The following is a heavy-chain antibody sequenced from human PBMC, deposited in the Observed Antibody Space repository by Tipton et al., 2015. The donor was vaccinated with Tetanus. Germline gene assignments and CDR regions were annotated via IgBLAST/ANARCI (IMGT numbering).Heavy chain of an antibody. J-gene: IGHJ6*03. CDR3: ARDVQGPYNYYMAV. V-gene: IGHV3-9*01. Sequence: SLRLSCAASGFTFDDYAMHWVRQVPGRGLEWVSTISWNRGTIDYAGSVKGRFTISRDNAANSLYLQMNSLRAEDTAVYYCARDVQGPYNYYMAVWGKGTTVTVSS. CDR1: GFTFDDYA. CDR2: ISWNRGTI.